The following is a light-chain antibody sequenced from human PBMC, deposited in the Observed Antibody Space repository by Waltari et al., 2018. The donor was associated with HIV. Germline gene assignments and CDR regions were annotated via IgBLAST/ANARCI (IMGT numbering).Light chain of an antibody. Sequence: QSALTQPPSASGSPGQSVAISCSGPSSDIGAYHAVSWYQHHPGKAPKLIIYEVTKRPSGVPDRFSGSKSGNTASLTVSGLQAEDEGDYYCSSYGGSNNLLFGGGTKVTVL. CDR2: EVT. J-gene: IGLJ2*01. CDR1: SSDIGAYHA. V-gene: IGLV2-8*01. CDR3: SSYGGSNNLL.